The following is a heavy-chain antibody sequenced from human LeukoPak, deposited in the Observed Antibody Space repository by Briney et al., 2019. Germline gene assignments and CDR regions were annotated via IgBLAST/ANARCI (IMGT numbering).Heavy chain of an antibody. V-gene: IGHV3-23*01. CDR3: ARRLVYGDYAELDY. J-gene: IGHJ4*02. Sequence: PGGSLRLSCGASGFTFKRYAMNWVRQAPGQGVEWVAAIDGRGGDTYYADSVKGGFIISRDNSKSTLFLQIKSLRVEDTAVYYCARRLVYGDYAELDYWGQGTLVTVSS. CDR1: GFTFKRYA. CDR2: IDGRGGDT. D-gene: IGHD4-17*01.